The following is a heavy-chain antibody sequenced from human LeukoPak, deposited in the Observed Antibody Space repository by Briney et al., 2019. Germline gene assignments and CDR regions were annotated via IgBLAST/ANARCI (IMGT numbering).Heavy chain of an antibody. CDR3: AKGIYSSGWSYFDY. J-gene: IGHJ4*01. V-gene: IGHV3-23*01. CDR2: LSGSGITT. CDR1: GFTFSNSA. Sequence: GGSLRLSCAASGFTFSNSAMSWVRQAPGKGLEWVSTLSGSGITTYYADSVKGRFTISRENSKNTLYLQMNSLRAEDTAVYYCAKGIYSSGWSYFDYWGHGTLVTVSS. D-gene: IGHD6-19*01.